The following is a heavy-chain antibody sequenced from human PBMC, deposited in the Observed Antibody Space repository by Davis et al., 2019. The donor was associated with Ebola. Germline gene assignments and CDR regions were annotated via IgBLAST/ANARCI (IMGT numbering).Heavy chain of an antibody. CDR3: ARDQGSYYDSSGYSIYYYYGMDV. V-gene: IGHV4-34*09. D-gene: IGHD3-22*01. CDR2: INHSGST. CDR1: GGSFSGYY. J-gene: IGHJ6*04. Sequence: SQTLSLTCAVYGGSFSGYYWSWIRQPPGKGLEWIGEINHSGSTNYNPSLKSRVTISVDTSKNQFSLKLSSVTAADTAVYYCARDQGSYYDSSGYSIYYYYGMDVWGKGTTVTVSS.